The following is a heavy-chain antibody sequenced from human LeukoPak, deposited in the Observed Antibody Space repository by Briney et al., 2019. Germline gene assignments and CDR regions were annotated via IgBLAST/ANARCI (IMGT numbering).Heavy chain of an antibody. CDR2: IWYDGSNK. Sequence: GRSLRLSCAASGFTFSNYGMRWVRQAPGKGLEWVAVIWYDGSNKYYADSVKGRFTISRDNSKNTLYLQMNSLRAEDTAVYYCARELRLFVNYFQHWGQGTLVTVSS. CDR3: ARELRLFVNYFQH. J-gene: IGHJ1*01. D-gene: IGHD3-10*02. CDR1: GFTFSNYG. V-gene: IGHV3-33*01.